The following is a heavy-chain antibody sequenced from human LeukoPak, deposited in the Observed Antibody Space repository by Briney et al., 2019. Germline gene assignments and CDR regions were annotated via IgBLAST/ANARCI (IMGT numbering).Heavy chain of an antibody. CDR3: ARGPRRGYAYYFDY. J-gene: IGHJ4*02. V-gene: IGHV4-34*01. CDR2: INHSGST. D-gene: IGHD2-2*01. Sequence: SETLSLTCAVYGGSFSGYYWSWIRQPPGKGLEWIGEINHSGSTNYNPSLKSRVTISVDTSKNQSSLKLSSVTAADTAVYYCARGPRRGYAYYFDYWGQGTLVTVSS. CDR1: GGSFSGYY.